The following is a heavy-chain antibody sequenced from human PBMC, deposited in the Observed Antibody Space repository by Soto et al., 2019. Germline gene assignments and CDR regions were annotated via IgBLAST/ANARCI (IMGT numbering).Heavy chain of an antibody. V-gene: IGHV3-9*01. CDR2: ISWNSGSI. J-gene: IGHJ6*02. CDR1: GFTFDDYA. CDR3: AKDSNYYYGMDV. Sequence: SLRLSCAASGFTFDDYAMHWVRQAPGKGLEWVSGISWNSGSIGYADSVKGRFTISRDNAKNSLYLQMNSLRAEDTALYYCAKDSNYYYGMDVWGQGTTVTVSS.